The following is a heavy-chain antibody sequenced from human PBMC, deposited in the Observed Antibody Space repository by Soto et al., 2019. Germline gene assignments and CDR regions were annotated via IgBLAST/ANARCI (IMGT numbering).Heavy chain of an antibody. Sequence: GGSLRLSCAVSGFTFSNYYIHWVRQAPGKGLEWVSSIRSGRDTFYADSVKGRFSISRDDATSSVSLQMNSLRGEDTAVYFCEREETAWPLAYGLDVWGQGTKVTVYS. CDR1: GFTFSNYY. D-gene: IGHD2-21*02. J-gene: IGHJ6*02. V-gene: IGHV3-21*01. CDR2: IRSGRDT. CDR3: EREETAWPLAYGLDV.